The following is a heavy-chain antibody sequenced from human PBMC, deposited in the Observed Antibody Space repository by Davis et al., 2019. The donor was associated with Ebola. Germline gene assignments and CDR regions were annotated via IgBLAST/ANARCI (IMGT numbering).Heavy chain of an antibody. V-gene: IGHV3-9*01. Sequence: PGGSLRLSCAASGFTFSSYAMSWVRQAPGKGLEWVSVISWNSGSIGYADSVKGRFTISRDNAKNSLYLQMNSLRAEDTALYYCVKFSENGGNDVYGMDVWGQGTTVTVSS. CDR3: VKFSENGGNDVYGMDV. J-gene: IGHJ6*02. CDR2: ISWNSGSI. D-gene: IGHD4-23*01. CDR1: GFTFSSYA.